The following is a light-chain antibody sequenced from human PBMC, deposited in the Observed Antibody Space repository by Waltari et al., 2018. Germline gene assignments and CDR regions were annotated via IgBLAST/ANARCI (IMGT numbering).Light chain of an antibody. CDR1: QSVRSSY. CDR2: DAS. Sequence: EIVLTQSPGTLSLSPGERATLSCRANQSVRSSYLAWYQQKPGQAPRLLIHDASRRATGIPARFRGSGSGTDFTLTITGLEPEDFAVYYCQQYGNSPWTFAQGTKVEIK. J-gene: IGKJ1*01. CDR3: QQYGNSPWT. V-gene: IGKV3-20*01.